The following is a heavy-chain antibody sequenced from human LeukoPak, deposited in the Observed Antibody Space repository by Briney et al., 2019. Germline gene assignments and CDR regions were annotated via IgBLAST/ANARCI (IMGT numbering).Heavy chain of an antibody. CDR1: GGSFSGYY. CDR2: INHSGST. Sequence: PSETLSLTCAVHGGSFSGYYWSWIRQPPGKGLEWIGEINHSGSTNYNPSLKSRVTISVDTSKNQFSLKLSSVTAADTAVYYCARSGYSSSWYPGAVYFDYWGQGTLVTVSS. J-gene: IGHJ4*02. V-gene: IGHV4-34*01. D-gene: IGHD6-13*01. CDR3: ARSGYSSSWYPGAVYFDY.